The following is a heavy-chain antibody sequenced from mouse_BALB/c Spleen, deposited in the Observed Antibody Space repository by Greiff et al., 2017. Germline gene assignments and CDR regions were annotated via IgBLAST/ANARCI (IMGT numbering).Heavy chain of an antibody. Sequence: EVQLQQSGPGLVKPSQSLSLTCSVTGYSITSGYYWNWIRQFPGNKLEWMGYISYDGSNNYNPSLKNRISITRDTSKNQFFLKLNSVTTEDTATYYCAREGTGPTGYAMDYWGQGTSVTVSS. V-gene: IGHV3-6*02. J-gene: IGHJ4*01. CDR2: ISYDGSN. D-gene: IGHD3-1*01. CDR3: AREGTGPTGYAMDY. CDR1: GYSITSGYY.